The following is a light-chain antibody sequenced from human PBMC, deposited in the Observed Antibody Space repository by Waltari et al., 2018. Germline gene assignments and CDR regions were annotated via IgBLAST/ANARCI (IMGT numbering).Light chain of an antibody. CDR1: SSDLGAYHY. J-gene: IGLJ2*01. CDR2: EVF. V-gene: IGLV2-11*01. Sequence: SALTQPRSVSESPGQSVPIPCTGPSSDLGAYHYVPWYQQTPGKAPKLIIYEVFQRPLGVPDRFSASKSGNTASLTISGLQVEDEAVYSCCSYGGNYTVVVGGGTQLTVL. CDR3: CSYGGNYTVV.